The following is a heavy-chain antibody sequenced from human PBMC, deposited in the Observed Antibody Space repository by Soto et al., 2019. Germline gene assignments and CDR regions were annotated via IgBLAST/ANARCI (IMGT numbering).Heavy chain of an antibody. V-gene: IGHV4-30-2*01. J-gene: IGHJ4*02. CDR3: ARDDGGSADFDY. D-gene: IGHD3-10*01. Sequence: PSETLSLTCAVSGGSISSGGYSWSWIRQPPGKGLEWIGYIYHSGSTYYNPSLKSRVTISVDRSKNQFSLKLSSVTAADTAVYYCARDDGGSADFDYWGQGTLVTVSS. CDR1: GGSISSGGYS. CDR2: IYHSGST.